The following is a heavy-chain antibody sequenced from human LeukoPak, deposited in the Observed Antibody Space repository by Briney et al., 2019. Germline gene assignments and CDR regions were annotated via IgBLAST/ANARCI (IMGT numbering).Heavy chain of an antibody. Sequence: KPSETLSLTCTVSGGSISSYYWSWIRQPPGKGLEWIGYIYYSGSTNYNPSLKSRVTISVDTSKNQFSLKLSSVTAADTAVYYCARGLSITRIAAWFDPWGQGTLVTVSS. CDR2: IYYSGST. CDR1: GGSISSYY. D-gene: IGHD6-13*01. CDR3: ARGLSITRIAAWFDP. V-gene: IGHV4-59*01. J-gene: IGHJ5*02.